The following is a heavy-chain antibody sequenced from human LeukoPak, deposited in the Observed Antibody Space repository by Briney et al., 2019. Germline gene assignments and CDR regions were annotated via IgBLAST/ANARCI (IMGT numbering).Heavy chain of an antibody. CDR1: GGSFSGYY. CDR3: ARDREGGMVV. Sequence: SETLSLTCAVYGGSFSGYYWSWIRQPPGKGLEWIGEINHSGSTNYNPSLKSRVTISVDTSKNQFSLKLSSVTAADTAVYHCARDREGGMVVWGQGTTVTVSS. V-gene: IGHV4-34*01. CDR2: INHSGST. J-gene: IGHJ6*02. D-gene: IGHD3-16*02.